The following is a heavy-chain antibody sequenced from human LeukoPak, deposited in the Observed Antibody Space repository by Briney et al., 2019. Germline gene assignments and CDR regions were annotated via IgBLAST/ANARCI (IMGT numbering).Heavy chain of an antibody. Sequence: RGSLRLSCAASGFTFSNAWMSWVRQAPGKGLEWVGRIKSKTDGGTTDYAAPVKGRFTISRDDSKNTLYLQMNSLKTEDTAVYYCTTPEYSSPFDYWGQGTLVTVSS. CDR2: IKSKTDGGTT. D-gene: IGHD6-6*01. V-gene: IGHV3-15*01. J-gene: IGHJ4*02. CDR3: TTPEYSSPFDY. CDR1: GFTFSNAW.